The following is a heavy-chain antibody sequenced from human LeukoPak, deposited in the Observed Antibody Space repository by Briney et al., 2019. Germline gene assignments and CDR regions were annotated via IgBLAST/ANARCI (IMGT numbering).Heavy chain of an antibody. D-gene: IGHD3-22*01. V-gene: IGHV4-39*01. CDR1: GGSISSYY. CDR3: ARTNYYDSSGPSPDAFDI. J-gene: IGHJ3*02. CDR2: IYYSGST. Sequence: KTSETLSLTCTVSGGSISSYYWGWIRQPPGKGLEWIGSIYYSGSTYYNPSLKSRVTISVDTSKNQFSLKLSSVTAADTAVYYCARTNYYDSSGPSPDAFDIWGQGTMVTVSS.